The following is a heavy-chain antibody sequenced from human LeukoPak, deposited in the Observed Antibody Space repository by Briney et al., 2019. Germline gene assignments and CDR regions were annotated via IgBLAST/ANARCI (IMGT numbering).Heavy chain of an antibody. J-gene: IGHJ4*02. D-gene: IGHD6-25*01. CDR2: MKQDGTEK. Sequence: GGSLRLSCAASGFTFSNAWMSWVRQAPGKGLECVANMKQDGTEKYYADSVKGRFIISRDNAKNSLFLQMNSLRVEDTAVYYCARDIAAFDYWGQGTLVTVSS. V-gene: IGHV3-7*05. CDR3: ARDIAAFDY. CDR1: GFTFSNAW.